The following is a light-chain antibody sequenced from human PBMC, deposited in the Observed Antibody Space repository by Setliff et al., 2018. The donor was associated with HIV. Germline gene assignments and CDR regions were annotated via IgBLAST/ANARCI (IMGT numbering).Light chain of an antibody. CDR3: QSYDSSLSGYV. V-gene: IGLV1-40*01. CDR2: GNN. CDR1: SSNIGAGYD. Sequence: QSVLTQPPSVSGAPGQRVTISCTGSSSNIGAGYDVHWYQQLPGTAPKVIIYGNNNRPSGVPDRFSGSKSGTSASLAITGLQAEDEADYYCQSYDSSLSGYVFGTGTKVTVL. J-gene: IGLJ1*01.